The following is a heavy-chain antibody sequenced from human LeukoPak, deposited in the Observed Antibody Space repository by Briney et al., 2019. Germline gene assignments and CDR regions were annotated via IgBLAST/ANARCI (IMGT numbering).Heavy chain of an antibody. V-gene: IGHV1-18*01. CDR3: ARETSGTGKNWFDP. Sequence: ASVKVSCKASGGTFISYAISWVRQAPGQGLEWMGWISAYNGNTNYAQKLQGRVTMTTDTSTSTAYMELRSLRSDDTAVYYCARETSGTGKNWFDPWGQGTLVTVSS. J-gene: IGHJ5*02. CDR1: GGTFISYA. CDR2: ISAYNGNT.